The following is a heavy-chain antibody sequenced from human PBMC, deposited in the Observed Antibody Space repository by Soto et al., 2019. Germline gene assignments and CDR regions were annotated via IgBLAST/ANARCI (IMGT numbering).Heavy chain of an antibody. CDR1: GGSSSSDH. CDR2: IYYSGST. D-gene: IGHD3-3*01. CDR3: ARDYSPGRPDYWSGYYGSYYSRDI. J-gene: IGHJ6*02. Sequence: SVTQSVTCTVSGGSSSSDHWSLIRQPPGKGLEWSGYIYYSGSTNYNPSLKSRVTISVDTSKSQCSLKLSSVTAADTAVYYCARDYSPGRPDYWSGYYGSYYSRDIWIQMTTVTVS. V-gene: IGHV4-59*01.